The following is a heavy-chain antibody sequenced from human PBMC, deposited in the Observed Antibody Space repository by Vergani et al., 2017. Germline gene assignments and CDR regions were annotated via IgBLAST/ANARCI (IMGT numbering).Heavy chain of an antibody. CDR1: GFTFSSYA. D-gene: IGHD2-2*02. CDR3: ARGRWGYCSSTSCYTSGFDP. Sequence: EVQLLESGGGLVQPGGSLRLSCAASGFTFSSYAMSWVRQAPGKGLEWVSAISGSGGSTYYADSVKGRFTISRDNSKNTLYLQMNSLRAEDTAVYYCARGRWGYCSSTSCYTSGFDPWGQGTLVTVSS. J-gene: IGHJ5*02. V-gene: IGHV3-23*01. CDR2: ISGSGGST.